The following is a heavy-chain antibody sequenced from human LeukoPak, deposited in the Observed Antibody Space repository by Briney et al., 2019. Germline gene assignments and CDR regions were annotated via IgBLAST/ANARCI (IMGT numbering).Heavy chain of an antibody. Sequence: GGSLRLSCAASGFTFSSYSMNWVRQAPGKGLEWVSSISSGSSYIYYADSVKGRFTISRDNAKNSLYLQMNSLRAEDTAVYYCARDKNNWNDGGDAFDIWGQGTMVTVSS. D-gene: IGHD1-20*01. J-gene: IGHJ3*02. V-gene: IGHV3-21*01. CDR1: GFTFSSYS. CDR3: ARDKNNWNDGGDAFDI. CDR2: ISSGSSYI.